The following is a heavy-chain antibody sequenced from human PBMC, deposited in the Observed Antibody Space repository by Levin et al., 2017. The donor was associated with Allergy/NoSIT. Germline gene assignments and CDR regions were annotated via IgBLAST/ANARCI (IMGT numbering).Heavy chain of an antibody. J-gene: IGHJ4*02. CDR1: GFSLSANVG. Sequence: SGPTLVKPTQTLTLTCTFSGFSLSANVGVGWIRQPPGKALEWLALIYWGDDKRYSPSLKSRLTITKDTSENQVVLTMTNMDPVDTATYYCARRGNTGSGYYDYWGQGTLVTVSS. CDR3: ARRGNTGSGYYDY. D-gene: IGHD3-10*01. V-gene: IGHV2-5*02. CDR2: IYWGDDK.